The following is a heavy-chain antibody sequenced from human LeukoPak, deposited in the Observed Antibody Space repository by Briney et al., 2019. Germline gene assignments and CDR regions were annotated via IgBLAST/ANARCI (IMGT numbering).Heavy chain of an antibody. CDR3: AVGWYAYYFDY. D-gene: IGHD6-19*01. J-gene: IGHJ4*02. Sequence: ASVKVSCKASGYTFTSYYMHWVRQAPGQGLEWMGIINPSGGSTSYAQKFQGRVTMTRDTSISTAYMELSRLRSDDTAVYYCAVGWYAYYFDYWGQGTLVTVSS. CDR1: GYTFTSYY. V-gene: IGHV1-46*01. CDR2: INPSGGST.